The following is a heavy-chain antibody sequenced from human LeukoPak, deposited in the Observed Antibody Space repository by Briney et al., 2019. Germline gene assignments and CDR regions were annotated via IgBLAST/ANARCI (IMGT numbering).Heavy chain of an antibody. CDR3: ARVYSSPAGY. CDR2: ISYDGSNK. V-gene: IGHV3-30-3*01. Sequence: GGSLRLSCAASGFTFSSYAMHWVRQAPGKGLEWVAVISYDGSNKYYAGSVKGRFTISRDNSKNTLYLQMNSLRAEDTAVYYCARVYSSPAGYWGQGTLVTVSS. D-gene: IGHD6-13*01. CDR1: GFTFSSYA. J-gene: IGHJ4*02.